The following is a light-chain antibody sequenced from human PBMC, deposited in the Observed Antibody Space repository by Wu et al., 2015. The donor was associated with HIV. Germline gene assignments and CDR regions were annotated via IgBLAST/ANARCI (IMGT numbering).Light chain of an antibody. Sequence: ESVLTQSPGTLSLSPGERATLSCRASQSVSHNYLAWYQQKPGQTPRLLIYGASTRATNIPDRFSGSGSGTDFTLTISRLEPEDFAVYYCQQYGTSPPWTFGQGTKVEMK. J-gene: IGKJ1*01. CDR1: QSVSHNY. CDR3: QQYGTSPPWT. V-gene: IGKV3-20*01. CDR2: GAS.